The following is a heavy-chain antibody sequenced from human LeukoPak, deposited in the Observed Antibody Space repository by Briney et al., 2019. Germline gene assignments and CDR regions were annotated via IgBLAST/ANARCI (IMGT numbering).Heavy chain of an antibody. CDR3: ARGGEMATVPHLYYFDS. D-gene: IGHD5-24*01. V-gene: IGHV1-18*01. CDR2: ISAYNGNT. J-gene: IGHJ4*02. CDR1: GYTFTSYG. Sequence: ASVKVSCKASGYTFTSYGISRVRQAPGQGLEWMGWISAYNGNTNYAQKLQGRVTMTTDTSTSTAYMELRSLRSDDTAVYYCARGGEMATVPHLYYFDSWGQGALVTVSS.